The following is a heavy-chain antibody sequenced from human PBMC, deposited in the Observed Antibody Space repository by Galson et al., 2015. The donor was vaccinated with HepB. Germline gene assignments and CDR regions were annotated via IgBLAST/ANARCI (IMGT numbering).Heavy chain of an antibody. Sequence: CAISGDSVSSNSVIWNWIRQSPSRGLEWLGRTYYRSKWYNDYAVSVKSRIIINPDTSRNQFSLQLSSVTPEDTAVYYCAGASKLLRGCSGGSCWGWFDPWGQGTLVTVSS. J-gene: IGHJ5*02. CDR1: GDSVSSNSVI. CDR2: TYYRSKWYN. CDR3: AGASKLLRGCSGGSCWGWFDP. D-gene: IGHD2-15*01. V-gene: IGHV6-1*01.